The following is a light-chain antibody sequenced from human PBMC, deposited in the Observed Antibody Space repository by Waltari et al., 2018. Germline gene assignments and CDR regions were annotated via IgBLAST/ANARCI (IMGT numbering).Light chain of an antibody. J-gene: IGKJ3*01. CDR2: WAS. CDR3: QQYFVTPFT. V-gene: IGKV4-1*01. Sequence: DIVMTQSPDSLAVSLGERATIHCQSSQSIMYSSNNQNFLAWYQKKPGHPPKLLIYWASTRQSGVPDRFTGSWSGTDFTLTISSLQAEDVAVYYCQQYFVTPFTFGPGTRVEIK. CDR1: QSIMYSSNNQNF.